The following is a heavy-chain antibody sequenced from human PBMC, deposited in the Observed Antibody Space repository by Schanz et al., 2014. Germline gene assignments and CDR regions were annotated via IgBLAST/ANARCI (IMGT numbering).Heavy chain of an antibody. CDR3: AREQILAAAGLVDS. Sequence: EVQLLDSGGGLVQPGGSLRLSCAASGFTFSDYYMSWIRQAPGKGLEWVSGFIVDSGNTYYAGSVKGRFSISRDYSKNTLYLQMSSLRAEDTAVYYCAREQILAAAGLVDSWGHGTLVTVSS. J-gene: IGHJ5*01. CDR1: GFTFSDYY. CDR2: FIVDSGNT. V-gene: IGHV3-23*01. D-gene: IGHD6-13*01.